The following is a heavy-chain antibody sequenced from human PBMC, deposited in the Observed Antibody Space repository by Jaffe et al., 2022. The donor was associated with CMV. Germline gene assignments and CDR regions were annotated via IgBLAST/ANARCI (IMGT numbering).Heavy chain of an antibody. Sequence: QVQLQQWGAGLLKPSETLSLTCAVYGGSFSGYYWSWIRQPPGKGLEWIGEINHSGSTNYNPSLKSRVTISVDTSKNQFSLKLSSVTAADTAVYYCARGRPVVVPAAMLRTYYYYYMDVWGKGTTVTVSS. CDR3: ARGRPVVVPAAMLRTYYYYYMDV. D-gene: IGHD2-2*01. CDR2: INHSGST. J-gene: IGHJ6*03. CDR1: GGSFSGYY. V-gene: IGHV4-34*01.